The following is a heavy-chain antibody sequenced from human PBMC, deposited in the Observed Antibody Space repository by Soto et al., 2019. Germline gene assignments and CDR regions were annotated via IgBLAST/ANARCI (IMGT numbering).Heavy chain of an antibody. J-gene: IGHJ3*02. CDR1: GFTFNNYG. V-gene: IGHV3-33*01. D-gene: IGHD6-19*01. CDR3: VRDPDTSGWTEGFDI. CDR2: IWFDGSKK. Sequence: QVHLVQSGGGVVQPGRSLRLACAASGFTFNNYGMHWVRQAPGKGLEWVGVIWFDGSKKYYGDAVKGRFTISRDNSKNTLNLQMNSLRAEDTAVYYCVRDPDTSGWTEGFDIWGQGTMVTVSS.